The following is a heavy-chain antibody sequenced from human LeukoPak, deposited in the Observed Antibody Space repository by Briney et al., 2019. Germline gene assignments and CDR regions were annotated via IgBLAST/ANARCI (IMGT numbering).Heavy chain of an antibody. Sequence: SETLSLTCTVSGGSINSYYWSWIRQPPAKGLEGIGYIYYSGSTNYNPSLKSRVTISVHTSKNQFSLKMSSVTAADTAVYYCARLTGYSSESWFDPWGQGTLVTVSS. J-gene: IGHJ5*02. CDR3: ARLTGYSSESWFDP. CDR2: IYYSGST. V-gene: IGHV4-59*01. D-gene: IGHD3-9*01. CDR1: GGSINSYY.